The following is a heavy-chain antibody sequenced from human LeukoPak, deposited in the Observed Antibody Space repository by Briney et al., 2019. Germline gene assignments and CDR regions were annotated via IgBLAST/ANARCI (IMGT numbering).Heavy chain of an antibody. D-gene: IGHD2-21*02. CDR3: ARDGVVVTAVYYFDY. CDR1: GYTFTSYY. Sequence: ASVKVSCKASGYTFTSYYMHWVRQAPGQGLEWMGIINPSGGSTSYAQKFQGRVTMTRDTSTSTVYMELSSLRSEDTAVYYCARDGVVVTAVYYFDYWGQGALVTVSS. V-gene: IGHV1-46*01. J-gene: IGHJ4*02. CDR2: INPSGGST.